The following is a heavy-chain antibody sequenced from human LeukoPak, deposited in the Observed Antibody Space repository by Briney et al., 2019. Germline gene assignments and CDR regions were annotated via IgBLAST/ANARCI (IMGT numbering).Heavy chain of an antibody. CDR3: ASALGSSGYPFDY. V-gene: IGHV3-30-3*01. J-gene: IGHJ4*02. CDR1: GFTFSSYA. Sequence: GGSLRLSCATSGFTFSSYAMHWVRQAPGKGLEWVAVISYDGSNKYYADSVKGRFTISRDNAKNSLYLQMNSLRAEDTAVYYCASALGSSGYPFDYWGQGTLVTVSS. D-gene: IGHD3-22*01. CDR2: ISYDGSNK.